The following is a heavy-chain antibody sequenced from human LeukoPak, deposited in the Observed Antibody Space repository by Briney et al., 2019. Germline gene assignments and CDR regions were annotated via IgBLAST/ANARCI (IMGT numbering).Heavy chain of an antibody. CDR2: INHSGST. J-gene: IGHJ5*02. V-gene: IGHV4-34*01. Sequence: SETLSLTCAVYGGSFSGHYWSWIRQPPGKGLEWIGEINHSGSTNYNPSLKSRVTISVDTSKNQFSLKLSSVTPADTAVYYCARDLYNWLDPWGQGTLVTVSS. CDR1: GGSFSGHY. CDR3: ARDLYNWLDP.